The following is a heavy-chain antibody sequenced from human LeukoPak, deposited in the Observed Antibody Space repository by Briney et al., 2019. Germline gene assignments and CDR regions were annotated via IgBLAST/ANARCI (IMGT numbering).Heavy chain of an antibody. CDR3: AKGSGPTWQGYFDY. CDR2: SGADDGST. Sequence: QTGGSLRLSCAASGFTFSSYDMSRVRQAPGKGLEWVSASGADDGSTYADSVKDRFTISRDNSKNTLYLQMNNLRVEDSAVYYCAKGSGPTWQGYFDYWGQGTLVTVSS. CDR1: GFTFSSYD. V-gene: IGHV3-23*01. D-gene: IGHD2-15*01. J-gene: IGHJ4*02.